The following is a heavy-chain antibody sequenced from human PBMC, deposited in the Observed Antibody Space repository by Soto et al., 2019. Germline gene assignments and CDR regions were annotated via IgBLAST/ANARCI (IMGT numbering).Heavy chain of an antibody. CDR2: IIPIFGTT. D-gene: IGHD4-4*01. V-gene: IGHV1-69*05. CDR3: ARAYYSNSYGMAV. J-gene: IGHJ6*02. CDR1: GGTFSNYA. Sequence: SVKVSCKASGGTFSNYALSWVRQAPGQGLEWMGDIIPIFGTTNNAQKFQGRVTITRDTATSTAYMELSSLRSEDTAVYYCARAYYSNSYGMAVWGQGTTVTVSS.